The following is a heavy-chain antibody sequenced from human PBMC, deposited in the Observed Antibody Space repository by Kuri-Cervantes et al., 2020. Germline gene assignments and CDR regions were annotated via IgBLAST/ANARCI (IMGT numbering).Heavy chain of an antibody. CDR3: AWGDGMDV. CDR1: GGSFSGYY. CDR2: INHSGST. Sequence: SCAVYGGSFSGYYWSWIRQPPGKGLEWIGEINHSGSTNYNPSLKSRVTISVDTSKNQFSLKLSSVTAADTAVYYCAWGDGMDVWGQGTLVTVSS. V-gene: IGHV4-34*01. J-gene: IGHJ6*02.